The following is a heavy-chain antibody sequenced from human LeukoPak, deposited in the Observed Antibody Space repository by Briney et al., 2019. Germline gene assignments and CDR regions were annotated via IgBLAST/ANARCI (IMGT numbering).Heavy chain of an antibody. CDR3: ARELKFRTGYCSSTSCSALGY. J-gene: IGHJ4*02. D-gene: IGHD2-2*01. CDR1: GYTFTSYG. V-gene: IGHV1-18*01. Sequence: ASVKVSCKASGYTFTSYGISWVRQAPGRGLEWMGWISAYNGNTNYAQKLQGRVTMTTDTSTSTAYMELRSLRSDDTAVYYCARELKFRTGYCSSTSCSALGYWGQGTLVTVSS. CDR2: ISAYNGNT.